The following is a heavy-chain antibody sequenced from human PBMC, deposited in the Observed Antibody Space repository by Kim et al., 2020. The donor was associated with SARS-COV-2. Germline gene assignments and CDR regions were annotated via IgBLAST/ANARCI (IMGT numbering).Heavy chain of an antibody. D-gene: IGHD3-22*01. V-gene: IGHV3-23*01. J-gene: IGHJ4*02. CDR2: ISGSGGST. CDR3: AKDLREYYYDSSGYYYDY. Sequence: GGSLRLSCAASGFTFSSYAMSWVRQAPGKGLEWVSAISGSGGSTYYADSVKGRFTISRDNSKNTLYLQMNSLRAEDTAVYYCAKDLREYYYDSSGYYYDYWGQGTLVTVSS. CDR1: GFTFSSYA.